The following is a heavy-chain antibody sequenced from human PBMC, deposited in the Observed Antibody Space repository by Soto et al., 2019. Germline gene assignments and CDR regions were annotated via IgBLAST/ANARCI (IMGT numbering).Heavy chain of an antibody. J-gene: IGHJ3*02. CDR3: ARGSYNYDSSGYYTGAFNI. CDR2: INAGNGNT. D-gene: IGHD3-22*01. V-gene: IGHV1-3*01. CDR1: GYTFTSYA. Sequence: ASVKVSCKASGYTFTSYAMHWVRQAPGQRLESMGWINAGNGNTKYSQKFQGRVTITRDTSASTAYMELSSLRSEDTAVYYCARGSYNYDSSGYYTGAFNIWGQGTMVTVS.